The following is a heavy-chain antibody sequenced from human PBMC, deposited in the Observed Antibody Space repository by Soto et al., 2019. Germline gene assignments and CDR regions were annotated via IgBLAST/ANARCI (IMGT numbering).Heavy chain of an antibody. D-gene: IGHD6-13*01. Sequence: QVQLVESGGGVVQPGRSLRLSCAASGFTFTSYAMHWVRQAPGKGLEWVAVISYDGSNKYYADSVKGRFTISRDNSKNTLYLQMNSLRAEDTAVYYCARGRQQLVYYYYGMDVWGQGTTVTVSS. J-gene: IGHJ6*02. V-gene: IGHV3-30-3*01. CDR1: GFTFTSYA. CDR2: ISYDGSNK. CDR3: ARGRQQLVYYYYGMDV.